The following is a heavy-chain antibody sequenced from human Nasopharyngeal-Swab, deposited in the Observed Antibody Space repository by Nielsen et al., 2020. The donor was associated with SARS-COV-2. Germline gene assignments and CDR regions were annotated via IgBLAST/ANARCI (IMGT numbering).Heavy chain of an antibody. CDR1: GFTFGDYA. D-gene: IGHD3-22*01. Sequence: GESLKISCTASGFTFGDYAMSWVRQAPGKGPEWVGFIRSKAYGGTTEYAASVKGRFTISRDDSKSIAYLQMNSLKTEDTAVYYCTRGYDTFDYWGQGTLVTVSS. CDR2: IRSKAYGGTT. CDR3: TRGYDTFDY. V-gene: IGHV3-49*04. J-gene: IGHJ4*02.